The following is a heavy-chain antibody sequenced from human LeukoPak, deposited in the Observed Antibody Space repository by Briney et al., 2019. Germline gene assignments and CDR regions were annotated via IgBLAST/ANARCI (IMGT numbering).Heavy chain of an antibody. CDR2: ISTISSYI. V-gene: IGHV3-21*06. D-gene: IGHD1-26*01. J-gene: IGHJ4*02. CDR1: GFTFSNYS. Sequence: GGSLRLSCAASGFTFSNYSMNWVRQAPGKGLEWVSCISTISSYIYYADSVNGRFTISRDNAQNILYLQMNSLRAEDTAVYYCAREDTSGTYSIPHLDYWGQGTLVTVST. CDR3: AREDTSGTYSIPHLDY.